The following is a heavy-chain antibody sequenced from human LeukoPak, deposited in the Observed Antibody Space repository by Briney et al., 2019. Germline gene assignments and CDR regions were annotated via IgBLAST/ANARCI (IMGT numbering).Heavy chain of an antibody. CDR2: VYSGGNT. J-gene: IGHJ4*02. CDR1: GFAVSDNY. Sequence: GGSLRLSCTASGFAVSDNYMAWVRKAPGKGLKWVSVVYSGGNTYYADSVEGRFTISRDNSKNTLYLQMNSLRVEDTAVYYCAKDLETHDTSACWGQGTLVTVSS. D-gene: IGHD3-22*01. V-gene: IGHV3-53*01. CDR3: AKDLETHDTSAC.